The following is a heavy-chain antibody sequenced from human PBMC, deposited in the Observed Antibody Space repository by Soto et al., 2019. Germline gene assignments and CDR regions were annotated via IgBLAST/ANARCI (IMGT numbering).Heavy chain of an antibody. CDR2: ISSSSHYT. J-gene: IGHJ6*02. CDR3: ERELDGIDV. CDR1: GLIFSDYC. V-gene: IGHV3-11*05. Sequence: QVQLVESGGGLVKPGGSLRLSCAASGLIFSDYCMSWICQAPWKGLEWVSYISSSSHYTKNADSVQGRFTISRDNANNSLLLQMNSLRAEDPAVYYCERELDGIDVWSQGTTVTVSS.